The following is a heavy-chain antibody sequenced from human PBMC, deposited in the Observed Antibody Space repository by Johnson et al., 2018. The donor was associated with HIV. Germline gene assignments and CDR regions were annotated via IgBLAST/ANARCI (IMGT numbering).Heavy chain of an antibody. J-gene: IGHJ3*02. CDR3: AKARLIAADDAFDI. CDR2: IYSGGST. D-gene: IGHD6-6*01. V-gene: IGHV3-66*01. CDR1: GFTVSSNY. Sequence: VQLVESGGGLVQPGGSLRLSCAASGFTVSSNYMSWVRQAPGKGLEWVSVIYSGGSTYYADSAKGRFTISRDNSKNTLYLQMNSLRAEDTAVYYCAKARLIAADDAFDIWGQGTMVTVSS.